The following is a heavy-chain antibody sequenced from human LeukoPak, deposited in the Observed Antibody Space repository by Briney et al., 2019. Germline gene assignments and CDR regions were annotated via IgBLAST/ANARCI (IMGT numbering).Heavy chain of an antibody. J-gene: IGHJ4*02. V-gene: IGHV1-2*02. CDR2: INPNSGDT. CDR3: ARGPTMGITSDY. Sequence: ASVKVSCKASGYTFTGYYMHWVRQAPGQGLEWMGWINPNSGDTNYAQKFQGRVTMTRDTSISTAYMELSRLRSDDTAVYYCARGPTMGITSDYWGQGTLVTVSS. CDR1: GYTFTGYY. D-gene: IGHD3-16*01.